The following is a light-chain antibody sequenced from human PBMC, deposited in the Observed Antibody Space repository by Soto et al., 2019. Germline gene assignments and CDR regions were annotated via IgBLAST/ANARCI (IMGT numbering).Light chain of an antibody. CDR2: AAS. CDR3: QKYNSAALT. CDR1: QGISNY. Sequence: DIQMTQSPSSLSASLGDRVTITCRASQGISNYLAWYQQKPGKVPKLLIYAASTLQSGVPSRFSGTGSGTEYTLTISSLQPEDVATYYCQKYNSAALTFGGGTKVEIK. V-gene: IGKV1-27*01. J-gene: IGKJ4*01.